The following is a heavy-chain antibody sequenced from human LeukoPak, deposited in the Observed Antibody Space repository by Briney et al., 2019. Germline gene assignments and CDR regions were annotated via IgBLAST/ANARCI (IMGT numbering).Heavy chain of an antibody. D-gene: IGHD2-2*03. J-gene: IGHJ4*02. CDR1: GYTFTTYD. CDR3: VRGFSPFGDCSMTSCYDECFGY. V-gene: IGHV1-18*01. CDR2: ISAYNGNT. Sequence: ASVKVSCKASGYTFTTYDISWVRQAPGQGLEWMGWISAYNGNTNYAQKLQDRVTMTTDTSTSTAYMELKSLRSDDTAVYYCVRGFSPFGDCSMTSCYDECFGYWGQGTLVTVSS.